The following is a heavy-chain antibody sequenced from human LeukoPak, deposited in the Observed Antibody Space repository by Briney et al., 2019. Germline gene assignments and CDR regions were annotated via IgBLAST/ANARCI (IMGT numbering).Heavy chain of an antibody. CDR2: INTNTGNP. CDR3: ARAAEGSWYRDAFDI. D-gene: IGHD6-13*01. CDR1: GYSFTSYA. J-gene: IGHJ3*02. V-gene: IGHV7-4-1*02. Sequence: ASVKVSRKASGYSFTSYAMNWVRQAPGQGLEWMGWINTNTGNPTYGHDFTGRFVFSLDTSVSTAYLQISSLKAEDTAVYYCARAAEGSWYRDAFDIWGQGTMVTVSS.